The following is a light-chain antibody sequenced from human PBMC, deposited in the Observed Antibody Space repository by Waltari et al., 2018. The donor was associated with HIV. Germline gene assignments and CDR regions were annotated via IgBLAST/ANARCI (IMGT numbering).Light chain of an antibody. CDR2: DNN. CDR1: SINPCHNF. V-gene: IGLV1-51*01. J-gene: IGLJ3*02. CDR3: GTCDASLNVWV. Sequence: ISCSGISINPCHNFVPWCQQLPGIAPKLLIDDNNKRPSENPCRFPGSKSGTSATLPITGLQTGEESDYYFGTCDASLNVWVFGGGTKVTV.